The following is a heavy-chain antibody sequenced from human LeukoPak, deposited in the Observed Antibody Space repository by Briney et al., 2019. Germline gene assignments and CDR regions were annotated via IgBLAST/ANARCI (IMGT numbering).Heavy chain of an antibody. Sequence: GALSLSCSASGFTLSSYWMHWVRQPPGKGLVWVSRINSDGSSTSYADSVKGRFTISRDNAKNTLFLQMNSLRAEDTAVYYCARGGYSGHPSRTDYYYYMDVWGKGTMVTISS. J-gene: IGHJ6*03. D-gene: IGHD5-12*01. V-gene: IGHV3-74*01. CDR2: INSDGSST. CDR1: GFTLSSYW. CDR3: ARGGYSGHPSRTDYYYYMDV.